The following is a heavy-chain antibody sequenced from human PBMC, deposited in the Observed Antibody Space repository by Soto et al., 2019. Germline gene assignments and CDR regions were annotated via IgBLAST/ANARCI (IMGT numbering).Heavy chain of an antibody. J-gene: IGHJ6*03. CDR2: ISSNGVGT. CDR3: ASRARPDFYYMDV. D-gene: IGHD6-6*01. Sequence: EVQLAESGGGLAQPGGSLRLSCAASGFTLSGYAMDWVRQAPGKGLEYVSGISSNGVGTYYANSVQGRFTISRDNSKNTVYFQMDSLRPEDMAVYYCASRARPDFYYMDVWGNGTTVTVAS. V-gene: IGHV3-64*01. CDR1: GFTLSGYA.